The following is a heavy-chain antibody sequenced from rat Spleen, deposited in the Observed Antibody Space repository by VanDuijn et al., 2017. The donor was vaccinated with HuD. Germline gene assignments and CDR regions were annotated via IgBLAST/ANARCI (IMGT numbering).Heavy chain of an antibody. Sequence: EVQLVESGGGLVQPGRSLKLSCAASGFTFSNYDMAWVRQAPTKGLAWAASISPSGGSTYYRDSVKGRFTVSRDNAKSTLYLQMDSLRSEDTATYYCARQTSNWFAYWGQGTLVTVSS. J-gene: IGHJ3*01. CDR3: ARQTSNWFAY. V-gene: IGHV5-25*01. D-gene: IGHD3-1*01. CDR2: ISPSGGST. CDR1: GFTFSNYD.